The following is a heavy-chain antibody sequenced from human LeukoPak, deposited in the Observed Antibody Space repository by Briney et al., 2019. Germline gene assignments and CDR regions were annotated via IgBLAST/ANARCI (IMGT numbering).Heavy chain of an antibody. J-gene: IGHJ5*02. CDR1: GGSISSSSYY. D-gene: IGHD3-10*01. CDR3: ARDGGSGYGSNWFDP. Sequence: PSETLSLTCTVSGGSISSSSYYWGWIRQPPGKGLEWIGSIYYSGSTYYNPSLKSRVTISVDTSKNQFSLKLSSVTAADTAVYYCARDGGSGYGSNWFDPWGQGTLVTVSS. CDR2: IYYSGST. V-gene: IGHV4-39*07.